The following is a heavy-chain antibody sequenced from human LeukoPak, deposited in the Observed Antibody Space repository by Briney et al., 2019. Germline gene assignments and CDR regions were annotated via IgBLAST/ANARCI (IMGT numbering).Heavy chain of an antibody. Sequence: GGSLRLSCTDSGFTFNNYEMNWVRQAPGKGLEWVSSISRTSSYIYYADSVKGRFTISRDNAQNSLYLQMNSLRVEDTAVYYCARVLETDCSGGSCYSGLDYWGQGTLVTVSS. J-gene: IGHJ4*02. V-gene: IGHV3-21*01. CDR3: ARVLETDCSGGSCYSGLDY. CDR1: GFTFNNYE. CDR2: ISRTSSYI. D-gene: IGHD2-15*01.